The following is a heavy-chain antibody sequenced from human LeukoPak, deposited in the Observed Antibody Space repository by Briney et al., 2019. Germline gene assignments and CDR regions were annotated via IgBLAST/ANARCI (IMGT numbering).Heavy chain of an antibody. J-gene: IGHJ6*03. CDR2: IKQDGSEK. CDR1: GFTFSSYW. Sequence: GGSLRLSCAASGFTFSSYWMSWVRQAPGKGLEWVANIKQDGSEKYYVDSVKGRFTISRDNAKNSLYLQMNSLRAEDTAVYYCARNYLYSSMYYYYYYMDVWGKGTTVTVSS. D-gene: IGHD6-13*01. CDR3: ARNYLYSSMYYYYYYMDV. V-gene: IGHV3-7*01.